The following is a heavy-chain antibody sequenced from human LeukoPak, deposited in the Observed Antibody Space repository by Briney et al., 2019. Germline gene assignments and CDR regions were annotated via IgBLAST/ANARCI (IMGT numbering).Heavy chain of an antibody. CDR2: IYYSGST. CDR1: GGSISSSSYY. V-gene: IGHV4-39*07. J-gene: IGHJ4*02. CDR3: AREGIDYFDY. Sequence: SETLSLTCTVSGGSISSSSYYWGWIRQPPGKGLEWIGSIYYSGSTYYNPSLKSRVTISVDTSKNQFSLKLSSVTAADTAVYYCAREGIDYFDYWGQGTLVTVSS. D-gene: IGHD2-15*01.